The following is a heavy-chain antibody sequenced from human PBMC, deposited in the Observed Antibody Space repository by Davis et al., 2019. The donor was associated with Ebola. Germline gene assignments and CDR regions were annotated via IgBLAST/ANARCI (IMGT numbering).Heavy chain of an antibody. V-gene: IGHV3-73*01. CDR3: CRHVEFDRTY. D-gene: IGHD3-9*01. CDR2: VRSSSHNYAT. Sequence: GESLKISCAASGFSFSDSAFHWVRQSSGKGLEWLGYVRSSSHNYATAYGASAQGRVTISRDDSMNTAFLQLNGLKTEDTAIYYCCRHVEFDRTYWGQGALVTVSS. J-gene: IGHJ4*02. CDR1: GFSFSDSA.